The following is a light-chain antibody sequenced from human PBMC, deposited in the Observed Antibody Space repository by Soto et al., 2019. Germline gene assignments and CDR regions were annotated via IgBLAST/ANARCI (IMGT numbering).Light chain of an antibody. CDR2: AAS. CDR1: QDINNY. J-gene: IGKJ5*01. Sequence: DIQMTQSPSSLSASVGDRVTITCQASQDINNYLNWYQQKPGQAPKLLIYAASSLQSGVPSRFSGSGSGTDFTLTISSLQPEDFATDYCQQSYSTTITFGQGTRLEIK. CDR3: QQSYSTTIT. V-gene: IGKV1-39*01.